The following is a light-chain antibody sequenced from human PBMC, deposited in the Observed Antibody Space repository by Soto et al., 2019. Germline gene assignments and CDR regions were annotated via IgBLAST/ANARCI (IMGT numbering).Light chain of an antibody. Sequence: EIVMTQSPATLSVSPGERATLSCRASQSVSSYLAWYQQKPGQAPRLLIYDASNRATGIPARFSGSGSGTDFTLTISSLEPEDFAVYHCQQRSNWPPLITFGQGTRLEIK. CDR3: QQRSNWPPLIT. CDR1: QSVSSY. CDR2: DAS. J-gene: IGKJ5*01. V-gene: IGKV3-11*01.